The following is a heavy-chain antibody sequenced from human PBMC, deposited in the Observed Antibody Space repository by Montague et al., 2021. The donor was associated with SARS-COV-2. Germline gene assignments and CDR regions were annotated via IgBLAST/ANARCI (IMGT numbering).Heavy chain of an antibody. V-gene: IGHV2-70*11. CDR1: GFSLSTSGMC. CDR2: IDWDGDK. J-gene: IGHJ6*02. CDR3: VRRTYDILTGYDYGMDV. D-gene: IGHD3-9*01. Sequence: PALVKPTQTLTLTCTFSGFSLSTSGMCVSWIRQPPGKALEWLARIDWDGDKYYSTSLKTRLTISKDTSKNQVVLTMTNMDPVDTATYYCVRRTYDILTGYDYGMDVWGQGTTVTVSS.